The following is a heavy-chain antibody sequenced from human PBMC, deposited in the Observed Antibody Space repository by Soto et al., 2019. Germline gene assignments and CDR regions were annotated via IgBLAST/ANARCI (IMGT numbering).Heavy chain of an antibody. CDR1: GFMFNNYA. Sequence: GGSLRLSCAASGFMFNNYAMSWVRQAPGKGLEWVSTVSVSGGTTYYADSLKGRFTISRDNSKKTVYLQMNRLRADDTAIYYCAKGLYYYDSSGYRLFDYWRQRTLVTVSS. CDR3: AKGLYYYDSSGYRLFDY. D-gene: IGHD3-22*01. J-gene: IGHJ4*02. CDR2: VSVSGGTT. V-gene: IGHV3-23*01.